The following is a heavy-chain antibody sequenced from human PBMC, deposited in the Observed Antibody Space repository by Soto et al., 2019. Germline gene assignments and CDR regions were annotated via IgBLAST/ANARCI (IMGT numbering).Heavy chain of an antibody. CDR2: MNPNSGNT. Sequence: ASVKVSCKASGYTFNNYDIHWVRQAPGHGLEWMGWMNPNSGNTGYAQNFRGRATMTQNTAIGTAYMELSSLRSDDTATYYCTRAYGAETFDFWGQGTRVT. D-gene: IGHD3-10*01. CDR1: GYTFNNYD. CDR3: TRAYGAETFDF. J-gene: IGHJ5*01. V-gene: IGHV1-8*02.